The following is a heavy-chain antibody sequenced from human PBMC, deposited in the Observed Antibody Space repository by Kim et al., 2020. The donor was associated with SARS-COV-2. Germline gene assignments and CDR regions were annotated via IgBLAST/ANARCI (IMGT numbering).Heavy chain of an antibody. J-gene: IGHJ4*02. CDR3: TTEGIVVVVAAFDY. Sequence: AAPVKGRFTISRDDSKNTLYLQMNSLKTEDTAVYYCTTEGIVVVVAAFDYWGQGTLVTVSS. D-gene: IGHD2-15*01. V-gene: IGHV3-15*01.